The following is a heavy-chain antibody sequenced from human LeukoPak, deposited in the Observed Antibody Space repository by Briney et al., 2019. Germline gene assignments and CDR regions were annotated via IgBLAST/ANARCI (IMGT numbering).Heavy chain of an antibody. CDR1: GGSISSSSYY. CDR2: MYHSGST. CDR3: ARGRGSSGWLTPHHYYYYMDV. J-gene: IGHJ6*03. D-gene: IGHD6-19*01. V-gene: IGHV4-39*07. Sequence: PSETLSLTCTVSGGSISSSSYYWGWIRQPPGKGLEWIGSMYHSGSTYYNPPLKSRVTISEDTSKNQFSLKLRSVTAADTAVYYCARGRGSSGWLTPHHYYYYMDVWGKGTTVTVSS.